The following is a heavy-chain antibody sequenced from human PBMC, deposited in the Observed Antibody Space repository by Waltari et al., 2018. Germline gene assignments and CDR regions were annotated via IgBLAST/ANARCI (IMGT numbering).Heavy chain of an antibody. CDR1: GGTFSSYA. Sequence: QVQLVQSGAEVKKPGSSVKVYCKASGGTFSSYAISWVRQAPGQGLEWMGGIIPIFGTANYAQKFQGRVTITADKSTSTAYMELSSLRSEDTAVYYCASAYYDSSGYYYVDAFDIWGQGTMVTVSS. CDR3: ASAYYDSSGYYYVDAFDI. D-gene: IGHD3-22*01. CDR2: IIPIFGTA. J-gene: IGHJ3*02. V-gene: IGHV1-69*14.